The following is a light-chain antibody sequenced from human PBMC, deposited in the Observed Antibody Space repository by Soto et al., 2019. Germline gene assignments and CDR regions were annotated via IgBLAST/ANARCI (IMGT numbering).Light chain of an antibody. J-gene: IGKJ1*01. Sequence: DIQRPPSLSTLSSSVVYIVPINCLASQNIGSWLAWYQQKQGKVPKVLIYKASSLESGVPSRFSGSGSGTDFTITISSLQNEDFATYYCQQSYNTPWTCGQGTKGDIK. CDR1: QNIGSW. CDR3: QQSYNTPWT. CDR2: KAS. V-gene: IGKV1-5*03.